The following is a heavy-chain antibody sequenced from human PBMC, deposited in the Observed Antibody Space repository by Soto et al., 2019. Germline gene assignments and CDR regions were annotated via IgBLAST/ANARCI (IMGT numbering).Heavy chain of an antibody. CDR3: AKDRPDYYDSSGLNWFDP. V-gene: IGHV3-23*01. Sequence: GGSLSLSYAASGFNFSSYAMSWVRPAPGKGLEWVSAISGSGGSTYYADSVKGRFTISRDNSKNTLYLQMNSLRAEDTAVYYCAKDRPDYYDSSGLNWFDPWGPGTLVNFSS. J-gene: IGHJ5*02. D-gene: IGHD3-22*01. CDR1: GFNFSSYA. CDR2: ISGSGGST.